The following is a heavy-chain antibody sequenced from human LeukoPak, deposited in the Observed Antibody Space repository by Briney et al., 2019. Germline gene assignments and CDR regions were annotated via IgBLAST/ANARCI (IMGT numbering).Heavy chain of an antibody. Sequence: SETLSPTCTVSGGSFSIFSYFCRWVRRAPGKGVGWHGYICYSGSTNYNPSLKSRVTISVDTAKNQFSLKLSSVTAADTAVYYCASGGSHYDILTDYYYYGMDVWGKGTTVTVSS. J-gene: IGHJ6*04. V-gene: IGHV4-61*01. CDR2: ICYSGST. D-gene: IGHD3-9*01. CDR1: GGSFSIFSYF. CDR3: ASGGSHYDILTDYYYYGMDV.